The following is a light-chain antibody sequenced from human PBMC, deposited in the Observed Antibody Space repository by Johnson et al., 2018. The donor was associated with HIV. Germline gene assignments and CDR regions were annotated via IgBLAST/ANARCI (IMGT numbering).Light chain of an antibody. J-gene: IGLJ1*01. Sequence: QAVLTQPPSVSAAPGQRVSISCSGSGSNIGNNYVSWYQQVPGTAPKLLIFDNNKRPSGIPVRFSGSKSGPSATLGITGLQTGDEADYYCVTWDSSLTSYVFGAGTKVTVL. CDR1: GSNIGNNY. CDR2: DNN. V-gene: IGLV1-51*01. CDR3: VTWDSSLTSYV.